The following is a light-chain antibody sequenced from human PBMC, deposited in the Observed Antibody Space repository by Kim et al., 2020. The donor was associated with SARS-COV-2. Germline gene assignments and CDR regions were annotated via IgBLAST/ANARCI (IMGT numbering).Light chain of an antibody. J-gene: IGLJ2*01. V-gene: IGLV4-60*03. Sequence: SSVKLTCTLSSGHSGYIIAWHQQQPGKGPRYLMKLEGSGSYNKGSGVFDRFSGSTSGADRYLTFSNLQSEDGADHYCETWDSHTRVFGGGTQLTVL. CDR3: ETWDSHTRV. CDR1: SGHSGYI. CDR2: LEGSGSY.